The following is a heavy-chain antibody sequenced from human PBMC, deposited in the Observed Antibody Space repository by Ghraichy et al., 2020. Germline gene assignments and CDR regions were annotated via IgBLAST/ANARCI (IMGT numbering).Heavy chain of an antibody. CDR3: ARFIAVRGLQKTYYMDV. J-gene: IGHJ6*03. Sequence: GGSLRLSCAASGFTFSNYGMHWVRQAPGKGLEWVALIRYDGSNKYYVDSVKGRFTISRDNSKNTLYLQMNSLRVDDTAVYYCARFIAVRGLQKTYYMDVWGKGTTVTVSS. D-gene: IGHD3-10*01. V-gene: IGHV3-30*02. CDR2: IRYDGSNK. CDR1: GFTFSNYG.